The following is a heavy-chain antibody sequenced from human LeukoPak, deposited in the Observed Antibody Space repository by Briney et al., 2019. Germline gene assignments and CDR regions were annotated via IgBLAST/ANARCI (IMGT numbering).Heavy chain of an antibody. D-gene: IGHD6-13*01. CDR3: ARVSSRAWYAFDI. Sequence: SETLSLTCTVSGGSISSHYWSWIRQPPGKGLEWIGYIYYSGSTNYNPSLKSRVTISVDTSKNQFSLKLSSVTAADTAVYYCARVSSRAWYAFDIWGQGTMVTVSS. V-gene: IGHV4-59*11. CDR1: GGSISSHY. J-gene: IGHJ3*02. CDR2: IYYSGST.